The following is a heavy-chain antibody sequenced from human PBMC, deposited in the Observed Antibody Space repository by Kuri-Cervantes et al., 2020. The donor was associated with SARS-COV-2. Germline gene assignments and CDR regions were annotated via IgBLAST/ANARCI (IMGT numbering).Heavy chain of an antibody. D-gene: IGHD1-26*01. CDR1: GGSISSYY. V-gene: IGHV4-59*01. CDR2: FYSSGVT. Sequence: SETLSLTFSVSGGSISSYYWGWIRQPPGKGLEWIGYFYSSGVTNYNPTLKSRVTISVDTSKTQLSLILSSVTAEDTAVYYCARDNVLFSGSGFDYWGQGTLVTVSS. J-gene: IGHJ4*02. CDR3: ARDNVLFSGSGFDY.